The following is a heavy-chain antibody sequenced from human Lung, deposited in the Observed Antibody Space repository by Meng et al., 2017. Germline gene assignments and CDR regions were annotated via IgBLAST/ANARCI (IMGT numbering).Heavy chain of an antibody. D-gene: IGHD3-10*01. CDR2: LSGGGFTT. CDR1: GFSFSSYA. CDR3: AKYSYGLGDYLDY. V-gene: IGHV3-23*04. Sequence: EVQLVEVGGGLVQPGGPLRLSCAASGFSFSSYAMSWVRHAPGKGLEWVSALSGGGFTTYYADSVKGRFAISRHNSKNTLYLQMNSLRAEDTALYYCAKYSYGLGDYLDYWGQGALVTVSS. J-gene: IGHJ4*02.